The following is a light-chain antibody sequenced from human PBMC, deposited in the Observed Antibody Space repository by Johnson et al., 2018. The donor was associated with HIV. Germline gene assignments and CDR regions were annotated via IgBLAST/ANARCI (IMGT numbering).Light chain of an antibody. CDR1: SSNIESDY. J-gene: IGLJ1*01. CDR3: GTWDSSLSAYV. CDR2: DNN. V-gene: IGLV1-51*01. Sequence: QSVLTQPPSVSAAPGQKVDISCSGSSSNIESDYVSWYQQLPGTAPKLLIYDNNKRPSGIPDRFFGSKSGTSATLGITGLQTGDEADYYCGTWDSSLSAYVFGTGTKVTVL.